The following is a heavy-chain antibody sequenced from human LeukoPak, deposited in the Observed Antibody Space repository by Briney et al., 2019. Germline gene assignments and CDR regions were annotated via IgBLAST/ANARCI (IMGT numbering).Heavy chain of an antibody. Sequence: SETLSLTCTVSGGSVSSGSYYWSWIRQPPGKELEWIGYIYYSGSTNYNPSLKSRVTISVDTSKNQFSLKLSSVTAADTAVYYCARAYYDILTGYNNWFDPWGQGTLVTVSS. CDR3: ARAYYDILTGYNNWFDP. D-gene: IGHD3-9*01. J-gene: IGHJ5*02. CDR1: GGSVSSGSYY. V-gene: IGHV4-61*01. CDR2: IYYSGST.